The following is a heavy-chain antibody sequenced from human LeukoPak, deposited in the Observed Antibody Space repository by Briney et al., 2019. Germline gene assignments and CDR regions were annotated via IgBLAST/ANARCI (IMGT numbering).Heavy chain of an antibody. J-gene: IGHJ6*02. V-gene: IGHV1-69*10. CDR1: GGTFSSYA. D-gene: IGHD4-17*01. CDR2: IIPILGIA. CDR3: ASHPQLATVTTSSYYGMDV. Sequence: SVKVSCKASGGTFSSYAISWVRQAPGQGLEWMGGIIPILGIANYAQKFQGRVTITADKSTSTAYMELSSLRAEDTAVYYCASHPQLATVTTSSYYGMDVWGQGTTVTVSS.